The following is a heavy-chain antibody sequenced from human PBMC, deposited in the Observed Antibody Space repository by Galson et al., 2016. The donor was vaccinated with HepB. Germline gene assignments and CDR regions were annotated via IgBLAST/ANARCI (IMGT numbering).Heavy chain of an antibody. Sequence: SLRLSCAASGFTFSSYAMNWVRQAPGKGLEWVAVVSRDATTTYYAHSMKGRFTISRDNSMNTVYLQMNNLGDDDTGVYYCAREVTSHCELDYWGQGALVTVSS. V-gene: IGHV3-30-3*01. D-gene: IGHD2-2*01. CDR2: VSRDATTT. CDR3: AREVTSHCELDY. CDR1: GFTFSSYA. J-gene: IGHJ4*02.